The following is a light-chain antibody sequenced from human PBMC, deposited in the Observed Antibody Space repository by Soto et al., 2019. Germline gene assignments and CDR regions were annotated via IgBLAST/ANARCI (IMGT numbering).Light chain of an antibody. CDR1: QDISSY. CDR3: LHYDNLPWT. V-gene: IGKV1-33*01. Sequence: DIQMTQSPSSLSASVGARVTITCQASQDISSYLNWFQQKPGKAPNLLIYDASNLETRAPSRFSGSGYGRDFSFTLSSQQPEGIATDDCLHYDNLPWTFGQGTQVQSK. CDR2: DAS. J-gene: IGKJ1*01.